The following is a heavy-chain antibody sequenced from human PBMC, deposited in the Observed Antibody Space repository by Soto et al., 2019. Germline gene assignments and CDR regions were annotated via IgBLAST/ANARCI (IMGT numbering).Heavy chain of an antibody. CDR2: INDRGSI. CDR3: ARESHDILTGPPWVWYLDL. D-gene: IGHD3-9*01. Sequence: QVQLQQWGAGPLRPLETLSLTCGVSGGSFSGYYWAWIRQSPGKGLEWIGEINDRGSINYNPSLNSRVSISVDTSKNHYSLHLRSETAADTAVYYCARESHDILTGPPWVWYLDLCGRGTLVTVSS. V-gene: IGHV4-34*01. CDR1: GGSFSGYY. J-gene: IGHJ2*01.